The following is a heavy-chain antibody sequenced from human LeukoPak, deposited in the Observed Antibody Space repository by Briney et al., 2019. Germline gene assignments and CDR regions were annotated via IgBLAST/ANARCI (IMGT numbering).Heavy chain of an antibody. V-gene: IGHV4-39*01. CDR1: GVSITSSRYY. D-gene: IGHD3-3*01. CDR3: ARTGRFGVASWFDP. CDR2: IYYSGST. J-gene: IGHJ5*02. Sequence: PSETLSLTCTVSGVSITSSRYYWAWIRQSPGKGLEWIGSIYYSGSTYFNPSLKSRVTMSVDTSENQFSLKLTSVTAADTALYYCARTGRFGVASWFDPWGQGTLITVSS.